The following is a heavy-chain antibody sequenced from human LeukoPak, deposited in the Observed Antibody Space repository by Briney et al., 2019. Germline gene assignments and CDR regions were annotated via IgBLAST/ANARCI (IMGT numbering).Heavy chain of an antibody. Sequence: GGSLRLSCAASGFTFSSYSMNWVRQAPGKGLEWVSYISSSSSTIYYADSVKGRFTISRDNAKNSLYLQMNSLRAEDTAVYYCASTGTMVRGVISYWGQGTLVTVSS. CDR3: ASTGTMVRGVISY. D-gene: IGHD3-10*01. V-gene: IGHV3-48*01. J-gene: IGHJ4*02. CDR2: ISSSSSTI. CDR1: GFTFSSYS.